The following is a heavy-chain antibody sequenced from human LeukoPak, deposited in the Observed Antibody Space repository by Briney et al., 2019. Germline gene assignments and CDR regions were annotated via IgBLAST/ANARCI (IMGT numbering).Heavy chain of an antibody. J-gene: IGHJ5*02. V-gene: IGHV4-59*01. CDR1: VGSISSCY. CDR3: ARLKHGGVVFAES. CDR2: IYYSGST. D-gene: IGHD2-8*02. Sequence: SETLSLTCTVSVGSISSCYWSWIRQPPGKGLESIGYIYYSGSTNYNPSTKSRVTISVDTSKNQFSLSLSSVTAADTAVFYCARLKHGGVVFAESWGQGTLVTVSP.